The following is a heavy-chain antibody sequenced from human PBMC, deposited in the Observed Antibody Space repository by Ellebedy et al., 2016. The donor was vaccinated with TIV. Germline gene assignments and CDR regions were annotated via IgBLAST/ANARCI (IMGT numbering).Heavy chain of an antibody. CDR1: GGSFSEYY. CDR3: ANFYD. D-gene: IGHD2/OR15-2a*01. V-gene: IGHV4-34*01. CDR2: ITHNGIT. J-gene: IGHJ4*02. Sequence: SETLSLXXGVNGGSFSEYYWTWVHQSPGKGLEWGGEITHNGITSYNPSLQSRVTIFIDTSKSQFSLRLRSVTAADTAVYFCANFYDWGPGIRVTVSS.